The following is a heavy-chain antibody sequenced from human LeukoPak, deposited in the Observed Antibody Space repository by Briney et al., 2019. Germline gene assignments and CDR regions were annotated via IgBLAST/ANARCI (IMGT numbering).Heavy chain of an antibody. Sequence: PGGSLRLSCAASGLTFTSYAMSWVRQAPGKGLEWVSAISGSGGSTYYADSVKGRFTISRDNSKNTLYLQMNSLRVEDTAVYYCAKKTRGDDDHFDSWGQGTLVTVSS. CDR1: GLTFTSYA. D-gene: IGHD3-16*01. V-gene: IGHV3-23*01. J-gene: IGHJ4*02. CDR3: AKKTRGDDDHFDS. CDR2: ISGSGGST.